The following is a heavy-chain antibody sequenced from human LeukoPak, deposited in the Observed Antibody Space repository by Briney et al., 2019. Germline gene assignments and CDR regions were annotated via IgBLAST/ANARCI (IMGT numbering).Heavy chain of an antibody. V-gene: IGHV3-20*01. CDR3: ARDNRNPLAVAAMYYMDV. CDR1: GFTFDDYG. Sequence: GGSLRLSCAASGFTFDDYGMSWVRQAPGKGLEWVSGINWNGGSTGYADSVKGRFTISRDNAKNSLYLQMNSLRAEDTALYHCARDNRNPLAVAAMYYMDVWGKGTTVTISS. J-gene: IGHJ6*03. CDR2: INWNGGST. D-gene: IGHD6-19*01.